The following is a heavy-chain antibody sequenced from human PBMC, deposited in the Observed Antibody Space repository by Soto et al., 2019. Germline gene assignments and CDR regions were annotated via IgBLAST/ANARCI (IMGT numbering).Heavy chain of an antibody. D-gene: IGHD3-10*01. CDR1: GFTVSNNY. Sequence: EVQLVESGGGLIQPGGSLRLSCAVSGFTVSNNYMSWVRQAPGKGLEGVSVIYSGGYTAYGDSVKGRFTISRDNSKNTIYFKRKRGGAADTGFYYCGTDRGGGGYWGQGTLVTVSS. CDR3: GTDRGGGGY. CDR2: IYSGGYT. J-gene: IGHJ4*02. V-gene: IGHV3-53*01.